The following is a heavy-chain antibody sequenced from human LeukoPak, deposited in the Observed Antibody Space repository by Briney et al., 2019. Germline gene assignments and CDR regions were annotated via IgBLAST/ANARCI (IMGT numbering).Heavy chain of an antibody. CDR2: IYYSGST. J-gene: IGHJ6*02. CDR3: ARGLTLESDYYYYYGMDV. D-gene: IGHD1-1*01. CDR1: GGSISSSSYY. V-gene: IGHV4-39*07. Sequence: KTSETLSLTCTVSGGSISSSSYYWGWIRQPPGKGLEWIGSIYYSGSTYYNPSLKSRVTMSVDTSKNQFSLKLSSVTAADTAVYYCARGLTLESDYYYYYGMDVWGQGTTVTVSS.